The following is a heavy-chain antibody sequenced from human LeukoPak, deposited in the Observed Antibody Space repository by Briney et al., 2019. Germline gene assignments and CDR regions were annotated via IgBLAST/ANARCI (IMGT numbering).Heavy chain of an antibody. CDR1: GGSFSGYY. D-gene: IGHD2-2*01. CDR3: ARGRGIVVAPRPGLRWGNWFDP. J-gene: IGHJ5*02. CDR2: INHSGNT. Sequence: SETLSLTCAVYGGSFSGYYWSWIRQPPGKGLEWIGEINHSGNTNYNPSLKSRVTISVDTSKNQFSLKLSSVTAADTAVYYCARGRGIVVAPRPGLRWGNWFDPWGQGTLVTVSS. V-gene: IGHV4-34*01.